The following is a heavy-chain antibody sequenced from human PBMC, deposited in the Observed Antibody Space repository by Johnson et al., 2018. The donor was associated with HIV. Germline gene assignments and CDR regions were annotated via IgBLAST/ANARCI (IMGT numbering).Heavy chain of an antibody. CDR1: GFTFDDYG. CDR2: ISYDGSNK. Sequence: QVQLVESGGGVVRPGGSLRLSCAASGFTFDDYGMSWVRQAPGKGLEWVAVISYDGSNKYYADSVKGRFTISRDNSNNTLYLQMNSLRAEDTAVYYCTTAVDGAPDAFDIWGQGTMVTVSS. D-gene: IGHD4-17*01. J-gene: IGHJ3*02. V-gene: IGHV3-30*03. CDR3: TTAVDGAPDAFDI.